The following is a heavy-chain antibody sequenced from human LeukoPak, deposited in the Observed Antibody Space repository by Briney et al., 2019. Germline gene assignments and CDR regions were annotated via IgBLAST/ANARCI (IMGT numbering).Heavy chain of an antibody. Sequence: GGALRLSCAASGFTFNSYAMSWVRQAPEEGGEWVAHISGSGGGTYYADSVKGRFTISRDNSKNTLYLQMTSLRAEDTAVYYCAKDLGRYRNIYFDYWGQGTLVTVSS. J-gene: IGHJ4*02. CDR3: AKDLGRYRNIYFDY. CDR2: ISGSGGGT. D-gene: IGHD1-26*01. V-gene: IGHV3-23*01. CDR1: GFTFNSYA.